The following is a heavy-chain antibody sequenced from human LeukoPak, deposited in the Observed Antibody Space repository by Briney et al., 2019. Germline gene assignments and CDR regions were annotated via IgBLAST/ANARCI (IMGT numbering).Heavy chain of an antibody. Sequence: PGRSLKLSCAASGFTFSSYVMHWVRQAPGKGLEWVALIWHDETKKVYADSVKGRFTISRDNTQNTLYLQMNSLRAEDTAVYYCAKDTVASSGYYFDYWGQGTLVTVSS. CDR3: AKDTVASSGYYFDY. CDR1: GFTFSSYV. D-gene: IGHD6-19*01. V-gene: IGHV3-33*06. J-gene: IGHJ4*02. CDR2: IWHDETKK.